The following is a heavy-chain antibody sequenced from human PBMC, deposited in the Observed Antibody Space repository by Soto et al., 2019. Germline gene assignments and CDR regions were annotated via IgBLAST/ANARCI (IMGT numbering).Heavy chain of an antibody. J-gene: IGHJ4*02. V-gene: IGHV3-30-3*01. CDR2: VSFDGTNK. Sequence: QVQLVESGGGVVQPGRSLRLSCAASGFTFSTHAMHWVRQAPGKGLECVAIVSFDGTNKYHADPVKGRFTISRDNSKNTLYLQMSGLTPEDTAVYYCARDQTGITTAGGGRIDHWGQGTLVTVSS. CDR3: ARDQTGITTAGGGRIDH. CDR1: GFTFSTHA. D-gene: IGHD6-13*01.